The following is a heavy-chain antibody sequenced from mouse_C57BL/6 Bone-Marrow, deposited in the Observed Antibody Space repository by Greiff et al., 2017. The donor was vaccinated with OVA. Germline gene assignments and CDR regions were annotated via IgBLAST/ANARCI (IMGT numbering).Heavy chain of an antibody. J-gene: IGHJ4*01. CDR2: INPNNGGT. CDR1: GYTFTDYY. CDR3: AREAYSNYYYAMDY. D-gene: IGHD2-5*01. V-gene: IGHV1-26*01. Sequence: VQLQQSGPELVKPGASVKISCKASGYTFTDYYMNWVKQSHGKSLEWIGDINPNNGGTSYNQKFKGKATLTVDKSSSTAYMELRSLTSEDSAVYYCAREAYSNYYYAMDYWGQGTSVTVSS.